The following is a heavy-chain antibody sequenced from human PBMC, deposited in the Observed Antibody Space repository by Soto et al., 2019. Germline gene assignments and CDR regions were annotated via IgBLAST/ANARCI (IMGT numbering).Heavy chain of an antibody. CDR2: ISSSGSTI. CDR3: ARTGYDSICYSWFLVPAVMDV. D-gene: IGHD3-22*01. Sequence: GGSLRLSCAASGFTFSDYYMSWIRQAPGKGLEWVSYISSSGSTIYYADSVKGRFTISRDNAKNSLYLQMNSLRAEDTAVYYCARTGYDSICYSWFLVPAVMDVCGQGNTVTVYS. J-gene: IGHJ6*02. V-gene: IGHV3-11*01. CDR1: GFTFSDYY.